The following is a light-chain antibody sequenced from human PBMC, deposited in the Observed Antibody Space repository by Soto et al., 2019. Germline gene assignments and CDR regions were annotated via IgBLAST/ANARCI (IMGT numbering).Light chain of an antibody. Sequence: DIQMTQSPSSLSASVGDRVTITCRASQSIASHLNWYQQKPGKAPKFLMQTTSSLQVGVPSRFSASESGTDFTLTISSLQPEDFATYYCQQSYSTSSWTFGQGTKVDIK. CDR2: TTS. V-gene: IGKV1-39*01. CDR3: QQSYSTSSWT. J-gene: IGKJ1*01. CDR1: QSIASH.